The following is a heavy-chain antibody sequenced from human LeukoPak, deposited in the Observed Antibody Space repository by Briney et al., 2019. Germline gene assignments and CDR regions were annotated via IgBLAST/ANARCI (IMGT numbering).Heavy chain of an antibody. CDR2: ISYSGTT. CDR1: GGSISNYF. Sequence: SETLSLTCTVSGGSISNYFWSWIRQPPGKTLEWIGYISYSGTTNYDPSLKSRVTISVDTSKNQFSLKLTSVSAADTAVYYCARESGAFCPFGYWGQGTLVIVPS. D-gene: IGHD1-26*01. V-gene: IGHV4-59*01. CDR3: ARESGAFCPFGY. J-gene: IGHJ4*02.